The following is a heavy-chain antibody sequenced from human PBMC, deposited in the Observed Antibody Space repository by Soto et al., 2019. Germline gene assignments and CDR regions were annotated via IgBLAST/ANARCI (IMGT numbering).Heavy chain of an antibody. J-gene: IGHJ5*02. D-gene: IGHD1-26*01. Sequence: QVQVVQSGGEVKKPGASVKVSCKASGYTFINYGITWVRQAPGQGLEWMGCISPYDGNRNYAQKLQGRVTMTRDTSTSTAYMELRSLRADDTAVYYCARYFLVGATEPNWCDPGGQGTLVTVSS. CDR2: ISPYDGNR. CDR1: GYTFINYG. V-gene: IGHV1-18*01. CDR3: ARYFLVGATEPNWCDP.